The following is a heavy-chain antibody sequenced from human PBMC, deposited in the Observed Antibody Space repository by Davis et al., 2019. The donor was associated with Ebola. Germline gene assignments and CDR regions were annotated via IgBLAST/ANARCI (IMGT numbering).Heavy chain of an antibody. J-gene: IGHJ5*02. CDR3: ARVEVAVAGTFWFDP. CDR2: ISSSSSYT. Sequence: GESLKISCAASGFTFSDYYMSWIRQAPGKGLEWVSYISSSSSYTNYADSVKGRFTISRDNAKNSLYLQMNSLRAEDTAVYYCARVEVAVAGTFWFDPWGQGTLVTVSS. V-gene: IGHV3-11*06. D-gene: IGHD6-19*01. CDR1: GFTFSDYY.